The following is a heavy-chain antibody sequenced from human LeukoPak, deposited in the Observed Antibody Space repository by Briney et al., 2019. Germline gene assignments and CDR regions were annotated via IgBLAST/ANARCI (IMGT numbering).Heavy chain of an antibody. CDR3: ARDISPWVEDPESFDY. J-gene: IGHJ4*02. Sequence: GASVKVSCKASGYTFTGYYMHWVRQAPGQGLEWMGWINPTSGGTNYAQKFQGRVTMTRDTSINTAYMELSRLRSDDTAVYYCARDISPWVEDPESFDYWGQGTLVTVSS. CDR2: INPTSGGT. D-gene: IGHD1-14*01. V-gene: IGHV1-2*02. CDR1: GYTFTGYY.